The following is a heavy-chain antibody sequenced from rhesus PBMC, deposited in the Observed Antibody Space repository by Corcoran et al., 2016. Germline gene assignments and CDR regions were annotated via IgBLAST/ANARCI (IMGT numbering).Heavy chain of an antibody. J-gene: IGHJ4*01. V-gene: IGHV4-173*01. CDR2: ISGSGGST. D-gene: IGHD6S26*01. CDR1: GGSISSNY. CDR3: SREGSGWSAAPDY. Sequence: QLQLQESGPGLVKPSETLSLTCAASGGSISSNYWSWVRHPPGTGLEWIGLISGSGGSTDENLSLKSRVTISTDTYKNQFSLKLSSGTAADTAVYYCSREGSGWSAAPDYVGQRVLVTVSS.